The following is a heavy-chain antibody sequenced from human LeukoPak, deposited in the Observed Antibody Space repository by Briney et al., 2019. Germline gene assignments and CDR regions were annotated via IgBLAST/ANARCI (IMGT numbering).Heavy chain of an antibody. Sequence: GGSLRLSCAASGFTFSSYAMGWVRQAPGKGLEWVSAISGSGGSTYYADSVKGRFTISRDNSKNTLYLQMNSLRAEDTAVYYCAKDLGGDCSSTSCYFHAFDIWGQGTMVTVSS. CDR2: ISGSGGST. D-gene: IGHD2-2*01. J-gene: IGHJ3*02. CDR1: GFTFSSYA. V-gene: IGHV3-23*01. CDR3: AKDLGGDCSSTSCYFHAFDI.